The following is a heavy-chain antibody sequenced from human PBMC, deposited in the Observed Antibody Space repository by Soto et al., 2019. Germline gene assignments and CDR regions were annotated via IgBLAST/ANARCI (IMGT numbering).Heavy chain of an antibody. J-gene: IGHJ5*02. V-gene: IGHV1-8*01. CDR1: GYTFTSSD. CDR2: MNPNSGNT. CDR3: ARGASP. Sequence: QVPLVQSGAEVKKPGASVKVSCKASGYTFTSSDINWVRQATGQGLEWLGWMNPNSGNTGYAQKFQGRITLTRSTYINPAYLELSSLSSDDSAVYYCARGASPWGQGTLVTVST.